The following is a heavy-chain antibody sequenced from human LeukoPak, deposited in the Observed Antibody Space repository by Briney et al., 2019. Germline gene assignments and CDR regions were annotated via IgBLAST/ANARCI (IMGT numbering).Heavy chain of an antibody. Sequence: PGGSPRLSCAASGFTFSSYWMHWVRQAPGKGLVWVSRINSDGSSTSYADSVKGRFTISRDNAKNTLYLQMNSLRAEDTAVYYCARDPDYDYVWGSYTRGNWFDPWGQGTLVTVSS. D-gene: IGHD3-16*01. CDR1: GFTFSSYW. J-gene: IGHJ5*02. CDR3: ARDPDYDYVWGSYTRGNWFDP. V-gene: IGHV3-74*01. CDR2: INSDGSST.